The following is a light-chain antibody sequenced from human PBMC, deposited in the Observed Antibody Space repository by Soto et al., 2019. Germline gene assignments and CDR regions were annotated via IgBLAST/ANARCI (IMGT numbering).Light chain of an antibody. Sequence: QSVLTQPASVSGSPGQSVTISCTGTSSDVGAYDYVSWYQQHPDKAPKLMIYEVSNRPSGVSNRFSGSKSVNTATLTISGLQTEDEADYYCSSYTSSSTRVFVTVTKVTV. V-gene: IGLV2-14*03. CDR1: SSDVGAYDY. J-gene: IGLJ1*01. CDR2: EVS. CDR3: SSYTSSSTRV.